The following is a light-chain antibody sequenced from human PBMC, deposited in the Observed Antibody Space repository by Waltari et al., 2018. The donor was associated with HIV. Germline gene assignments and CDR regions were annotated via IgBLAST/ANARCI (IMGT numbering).Light chain of an antibody. CDR2: DVS. CDR3: CSYAGSYTWV. V-gene: IGLV2-11*01. CDR1: SSDGGGYIS. Sequence: QSALTQPRSVSGSPGQSVTISCTGSSSDGGGYISVSRYQQHPGNATKVMIYDVSKRPSGVPDRFSGSKSGNTASLTISGLQAEDEADYYCCSYAGSYTWVFGGGTKMTVL. J-gene: IGLJ3*02.